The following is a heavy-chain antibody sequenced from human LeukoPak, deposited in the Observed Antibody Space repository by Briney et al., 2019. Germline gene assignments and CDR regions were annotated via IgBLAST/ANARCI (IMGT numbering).Heavy chain of an antibody. Sequence: GGSLRLSCAASGFTVSSNYMSWVRQAPGKGLEWVSVIYSGGKTYYADSVKGRFTISRDNSKNTLYLQMNSLRAEVTAVYYCARVYELLFDYWGQGTLVTVSS. J-gene: IGHJ4*02. CDR2: IYSGGKT. V-gene: IGHV3-53*01. CDR1: GFTVSSNY. D-gene: IGHD2-21*02. CDR3: ARVYELLFDY.